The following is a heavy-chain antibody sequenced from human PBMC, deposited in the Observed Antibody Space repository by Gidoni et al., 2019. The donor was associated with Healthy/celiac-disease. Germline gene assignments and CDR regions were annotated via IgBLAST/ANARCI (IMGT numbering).Heavy chain of an antibody. J-gene: IGHJ3*02. CDR3: ARDRGPYSSSWVPDAFDI. CDR2: ISEDGSNK. V-gene: IGHV3-30-3*01. D-gene: IGHD6-13*01. Sequence: QVQLVESGGGVVQPGRSLRLHCAASGFTFCSYAMHWVRQAPGKGLEWVAVISEDGSNKYYADSVKGRFTISRDNTKNTLYLQMNSLRAEDTAVYYCARDRGPYSSSWVPDAFDIWGQGTMVTVSS. CDR1: GFTFCSYA.